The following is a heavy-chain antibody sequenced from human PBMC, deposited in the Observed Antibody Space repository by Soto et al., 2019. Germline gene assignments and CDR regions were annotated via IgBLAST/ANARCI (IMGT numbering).Heavy chain of an antibody. Sequence: PGGSLRLSCAASGFTFSSFGMNWVRQAPGKGLEWGSFISSSSSTIYYADSVKGRFTISRDNAKNSLYLQMNSLRVEDTAVYYCARDQGSGYDSWGQGTLVTVSS. CDR3: ARDQGSGYDS. CDR1: GFTFSSFG. V-gene: IGHV3-48*01. CDR2: ISSSSSTI. D-gene: IGHD5-12*01. J-gene: IGHJ4*02.